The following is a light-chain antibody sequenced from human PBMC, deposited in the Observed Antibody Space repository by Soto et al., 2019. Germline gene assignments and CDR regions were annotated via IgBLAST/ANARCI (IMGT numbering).Light chain of an antibody. CDR1: QSVSTF. CDR2: GAS. CDR3: QQYGSSPPRT. Sequence: EVVLTQSPATLSMSPGERVTLSCRASQSVSTFVAWYQHKPGQAPRLLIYGASTRATDVPDRFSGSGSGADFTLSISRLEPEDFAVYYCQQYGSSPPRTFGQGTKVDI. J-gene: IGKJ1*01. V-gene: IGKV3-20*01.